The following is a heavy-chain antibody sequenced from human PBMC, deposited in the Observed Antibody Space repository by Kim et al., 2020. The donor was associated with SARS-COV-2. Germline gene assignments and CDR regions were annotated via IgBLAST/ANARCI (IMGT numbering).Heavy chain of an antibody. CDR2: IWYDGSNK. J-gene: IGHJ6*04. V-gene: IGHV3-33*01. CDR1: GFTFSSYG. CDR3: ARDQTHRDYYYYYGMDV. Sequence: GGSLRLSCAASGFTFSSYGMHWVRQAPGKGLEWVAVIWYDGSNKYYADSVKGRFTISRDNSKNTLYLQMNSLRAEDTAVYYCARDQTHRDYYYYYGMDVWREGTTVTDSS.